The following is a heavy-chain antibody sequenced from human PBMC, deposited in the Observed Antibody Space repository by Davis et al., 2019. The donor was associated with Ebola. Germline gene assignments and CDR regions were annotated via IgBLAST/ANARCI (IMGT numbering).Heavy chain of an antibody. CDR1: GFTFSSYA. Sequence: GESLKISCAASGFTFSSYAMSWVRQAPGKGLEWVSAISGSGGSTYYADSVKGRFTISRDNSKNTLFLQMNSLKAEDTAVYYCAKVGASNWFDPWGQGTLVTVSS. D-gene: IGHD1-26*01. V-gene: IGHV3-23*01. CDR3: AKVGASNWFDP. J-gene: IGHJ5*02. CDR2: ISGSGGST.